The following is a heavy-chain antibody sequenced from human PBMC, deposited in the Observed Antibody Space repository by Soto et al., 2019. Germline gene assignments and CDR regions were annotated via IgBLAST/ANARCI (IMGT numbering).Heavy chain of an antibody. Sequence: QVQLQESGPGLVKPSQTLSLTCTVSGGSISSGGYYWSWIRQHPGKGLEWIGYIYYSGSTYYNPSLKSRVTISVDTAKNQFSLKLSSVTAADTAVYYCARGVGSGWLNWFDTWGQGTLVTVSS. D-gene: IGHD6-19*01. CDR1: GGSISSGGYY. J-gene: IGHJ5*02. CDR2: IYYSGST. CDR3: ARGVGSGWLNWFDT. V-gene: IGHV4-31*03.